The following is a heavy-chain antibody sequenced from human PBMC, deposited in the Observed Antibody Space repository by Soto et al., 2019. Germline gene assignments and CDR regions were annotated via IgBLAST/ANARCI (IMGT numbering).Heavy chain of an antibody. Sequence: GGSLRLSCAASGFTFSSYAMSWVRQAPGKGLEWVSAISGSGGSTYYADSVKGRFTISRDNSKNTLYLQMNSLRAEDTAVYYCAKPVFGSSSTDPTFDYWGQGTLVTVSS. D-gene: IGHD6-6*01. CDR1: GFTFSSYA. J-gene: IGHJ4*02. CDR3: AKPVFGSSSTDPTFDY. CDR2: ISGSGGST. V-gene: IGHV3-23*01.